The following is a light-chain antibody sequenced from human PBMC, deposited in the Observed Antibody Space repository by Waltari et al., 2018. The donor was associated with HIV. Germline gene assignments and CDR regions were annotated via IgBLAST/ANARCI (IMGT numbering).Light chain of an antibody. J-gene: IGLJ1*01. CDR3: SSYTSSNIYV. CDR2: EVI. V-gene: IGLV2-18*02. CDR1: SSDVGAYDR. Sequence: QSALTQPPSVSGSPGQSVTISCTGTSSDVGAYDRISWYHQPPGTAPKRMIYEVIFRPSGVPDRFSGSKSGNTASLTISVLQAEDEGDYYCSSYTSSNIYVFGTATTVTVL.